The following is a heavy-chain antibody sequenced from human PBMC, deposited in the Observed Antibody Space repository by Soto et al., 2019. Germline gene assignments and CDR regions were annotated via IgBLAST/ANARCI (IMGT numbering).Heavy chain of an antibody. CDR2: IYPGDSDT. Sequence: GESLKISCKGSGYSFTSYWIGWVRQMPGKGLEWMGIIYPGDSDTRYSPSFQGQVTISADKSISTAYLQWSSLKASDTAMYYCARHAQRHYDILTGYYKYGNDAFDIWGQGTMVTVSS. J-gene: IGHJ3*02. CDR1: GYSFTSYW. D-gene: IGHD3-9*01. CDR3: ARHAQRHYDILTGYYKYGNDAFDI. V-gene: IGHV5-51*01.